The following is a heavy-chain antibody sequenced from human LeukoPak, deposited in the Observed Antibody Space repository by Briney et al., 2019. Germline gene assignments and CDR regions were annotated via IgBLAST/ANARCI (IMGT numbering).Heavy chain of an antibody. J-gene: IGHJ4*02. CDR1: GGSISSSSYY. CDR3: ARAVGIQLWFRPFDY. Sequence: SETLSLTCTVSGGSISSSSYYWSWIRQPPGKGLEWIGEIYHSGSTNYNPSLKSRVTISVDTSKNQFSLKLSSVTAADTAVYYCARAVGIQLWFRPFDYWGQGTLVTVSS. D-gene: IGHD5-18*01. CDR2: IYHSGST. V-gene: IGHV4-39*07.